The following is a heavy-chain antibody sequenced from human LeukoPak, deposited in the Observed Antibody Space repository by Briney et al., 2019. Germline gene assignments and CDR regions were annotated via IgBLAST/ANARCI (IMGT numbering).Heavy chain of an antibody. Sequence: SETLSLTCTVSGGSISSYYWSWIRQPPGKGLEWIGYIYYSGGTNYNPSLQSRVTISVDTSKNQFSLKLSSVTAADTAVYYCARVKYSSSWTSIDYWGQGTLVTVSS. J-gene: IGHJ4*02. V-gene: IGHV4-59*01. D-gene: IGHD6-13*01. CDR1: GGSISSYY. CDR3: ARVKYSSSWTSIDY. CDR2: IYYSGGT.